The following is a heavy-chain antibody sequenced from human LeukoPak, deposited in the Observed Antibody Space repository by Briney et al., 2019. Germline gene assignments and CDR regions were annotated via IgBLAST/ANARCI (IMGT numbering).Heavy chain of an antibody. V-gene: IGHV3-23*01. Sequence: GGSLRLSCAASGFTFSSYAMSWVRQAPGKGLEWISSISGSGDNTYYADSVKGRFTISRDNSKNTLYLQMNSLKTEDTAVYYCTTPAMVTSHDYWGQGTLVTVSS. D-gene: IGHD5-18*01. CDR3: TTPAMVTSHDY. CDR2: ISGSGDNT. CDR1: GFTFSSYA. J-gene: IGHJ4*02.